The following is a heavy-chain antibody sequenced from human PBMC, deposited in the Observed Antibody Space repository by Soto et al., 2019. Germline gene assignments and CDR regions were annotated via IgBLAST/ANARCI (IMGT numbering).Heavy chain of an antibody. CDR1: GGSFSGYY. Sequence: QVQLQQWGAGLLKPSETLSLTCAVYGGSFSGYYWSWIRQPPGKGLEWIGEINHSGSTHYNPSRKSRVTISVDTSKNQFSLKLSSVTAADTAVYYCARAVQPDYYYYGMDVWGQGTTVTVSS. CDR3: ARAVQPDYYYYGMDV. CDR2: INHSGST. J-gene: IGHJ6*02. V-gene: IGHV4-34*01. D-gene: IGHD5-18*01.